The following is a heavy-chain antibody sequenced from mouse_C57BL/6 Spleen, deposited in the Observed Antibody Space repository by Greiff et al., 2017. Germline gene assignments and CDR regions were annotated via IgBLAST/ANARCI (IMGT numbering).Heavy chain of an antibody. CDR3: ASGGYYDYDFSYWYFDV. D-gene: IGHD2-4*01. CDR2: IYIGNGYT. Sequence: VQLQQSGAELVRPGSSVKMSCKTSGYTFTSYGINWVKQRPGQGLEWIGYIYIGNGYTEYNEKFKGKATLTSDTSSSTAYMQLSSLTSEDSAMYFCASGGYYDYDFSYWYFDVWGKGTTVTVSS. V-gene: IGHV1-58*01. J-gene: IGHJ1*03. CDR1: GYTFTSYG.